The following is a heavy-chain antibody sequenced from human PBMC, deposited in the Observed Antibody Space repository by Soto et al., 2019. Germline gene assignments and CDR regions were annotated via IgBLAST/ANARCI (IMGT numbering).Heavy chain of an antibody. Sequence: GGSPKISCSCSGYSFTSYWIGLVRQMPGKGLEWMGIIYPGDSDTRYRPSFQGQVTISADKSISTAYLQWSSLKASDTAMYYCASLSLCSSTSCSPGYFDYWGQGTLVTVSS. J-gene: IGHJ4*02. CDR2: IYPGDSDT. CDR3: ASLSLCSSTSCSPGYFDY. D-gene: IGHD2-2*01. CDR1: GYSFTSYW. V-gene: IGHV5-51*01.